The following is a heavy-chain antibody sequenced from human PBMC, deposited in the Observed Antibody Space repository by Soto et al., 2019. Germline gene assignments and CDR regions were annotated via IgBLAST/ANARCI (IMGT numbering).Heavy chain of an antibody. V-gene: IGHV2-5*01. CDR1: GFSRSTSGVG. J-gene: IGHJ4*02. CDR3: ARPFYYDASGWVFDY. D-gene: IGHD3-22*01. Sequence: SGPTLVNPTQTLTLTCTFSGFSRSTSGVGVGWIRQPPGKALEWLSLIYWNDDKRYSPSLKSRLTITKDTSKNQVVLTMTNMEPVDTGTYYCARPFYYDASGWVFDYWGQGTLVTVSS. CDR2: IYWNDDK.